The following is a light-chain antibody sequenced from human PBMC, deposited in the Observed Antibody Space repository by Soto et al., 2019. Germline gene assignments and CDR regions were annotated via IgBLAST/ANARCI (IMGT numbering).Light chain of an antibody. J-gene: IGKJ2*01. CDR1: QSVSSY. CDR2: DAS. CDR3: QQTYTTPLYT. V-gene: IGKV3-11*01. Sequence: EIVVTQSPATLSLSPGERATLSCRASQSVSSYLAWYQQKPGQAPRLLIYDASNRATGIPARFSGSGSGTDFTLTISSLQPEDCATYFCQQTYTTPLYTFGQGTHLEI.